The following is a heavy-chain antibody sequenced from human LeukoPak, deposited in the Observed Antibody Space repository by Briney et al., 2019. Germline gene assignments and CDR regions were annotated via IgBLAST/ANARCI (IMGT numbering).Heavy chain of an antibody. CDR1: GGTFSSYA. Sequence: GSSVKVSCKASGGTFSSYAISWVRQAPGQGLEWMGRIIPILGIANYAQKFQGKVTITADKSTSTAYMELSSLTSEDAAVYYCAKHNYRTHDYWGQGTLVTVSS. D-gene: IGHD5-24*01. CDR3: AKHNYRTHDY. V-gene: IGHV1-69*04. CDR2: IIPILGIA. J-gene: IGHJ4*02.